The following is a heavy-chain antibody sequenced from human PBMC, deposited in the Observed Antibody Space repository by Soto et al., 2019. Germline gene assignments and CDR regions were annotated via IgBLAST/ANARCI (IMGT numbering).Heavy chain of an antibody. V-gene: IGHV3-33*01. J-gene: IGHJ6*03. CDR2: IWFDGSNK. CDR3: ARSGIEAMYYYYMDV. CDR1: GFTFSRFG. Sequence: PGGSLRLSCAASGFTFSRFGMHWVRQAPGKGLEWVAVIWFDGSNKYYADSVKGRFTISRDNSKNTLYLQMNSLRAEDTAVYYCARSGIEAMYYYYMDVWGKGTTVTV. D-gene: IGHD5-12*01.